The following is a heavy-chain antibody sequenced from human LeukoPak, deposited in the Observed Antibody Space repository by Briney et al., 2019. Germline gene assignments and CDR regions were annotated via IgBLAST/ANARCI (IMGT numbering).Heavy chain of an antibody. D-gene: IGHD2-2*02. Sequence: GGSLRLSCAASGFTFSSYAMSWVRQAPGKWLEWVSAISGSGGSTYYADSVKGRFTISRDNSKNTLYLQMNSLRAEDTAVYYCAKDSGYCSSTSCYISLHAFDIWGQGTMVTVSS. V-gene: IGHV3-23*01. J-gene: IGHJ3*02. CDR3: AKDSGYCSSTSCYISLHAFDI. CDR2: ISGSGGST. CDR1: GFTFSSYA.